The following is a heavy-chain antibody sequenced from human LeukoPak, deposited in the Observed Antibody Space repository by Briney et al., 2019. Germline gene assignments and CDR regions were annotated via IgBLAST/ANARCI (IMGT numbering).Heavy chain of an antibody. CDR1: GFSFRSYA. J-gene: IGHJ4*02. V-gene: IGHV3-64*02. CDR3: ATPGSS. CDR2: ISRSGNTT. D-gene: IGHD6-13*01. Sequence: GGSLRLSCTASGFSFRSYAMHWVRQAPGKGLEYVSAISRSGNTTYYADSVKGGFIVSRDNSKKTLFLQMSDLRPEDTAVYYCATPGSSWGQGSPVIVS.